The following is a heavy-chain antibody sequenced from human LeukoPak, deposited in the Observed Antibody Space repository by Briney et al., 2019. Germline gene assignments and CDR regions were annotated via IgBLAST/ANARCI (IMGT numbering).Heavy chain of an antibody. Sequence: PSETLSLTCTVSGGSISSYYWSWIRQPPGKGLEWIGYIYYSGSTNYNPSLKSRVTISVDTSKNQFSLKLSSVTAADTAVYYCARAGHSSSWYWGWREVRFDPWGQGTLVTVSS. CDR1: GGSISSYY. V-gene: IGHV4-59*01. J-gene: IGHJ5*02. CDR2: IYYSGST. D-gene: IGHD6-13*01. CDR3: ARAGHSSSWYWGWREVRFDP.